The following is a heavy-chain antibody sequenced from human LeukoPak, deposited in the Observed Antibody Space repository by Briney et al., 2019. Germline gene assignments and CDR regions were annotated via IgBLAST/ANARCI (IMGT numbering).Heavy chain of an antibody. Sequence: GGSLRLSCVASGFTFSDFGMYWVRQAPGKGLEWVALISYDGSDKYYAGSVKGRFTISRDSSKNTMDLQMNSLRAEDTAVYYCAKLGSPVVAALSSRWYFDLWGRGTLVTVSS. J-gene: IGHJ2*01. V-gene: IGHV3-30*18. CDR3: AKLGSPVVAALSSRWYFDL. D-gene: IGHD2-15*01. CDR1: GFTFSDFG. CDR2: ISYDGSDK.